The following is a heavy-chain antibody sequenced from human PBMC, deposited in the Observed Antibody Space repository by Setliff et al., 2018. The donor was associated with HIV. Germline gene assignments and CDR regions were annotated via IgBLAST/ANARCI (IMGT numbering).Heavy chain of an antibody. V-gene: IGHV1-18*01. J-gene: IGHJ3*02. Sequence: ASVKVSCKASGYSFARYGLSWVRQAPGQGLEWMGWISGFNGNTKYAQSFQDRVAMTTETATSTAYMERRSLRPDDTAVYFCARVPYRSAWFSGGHDAFDIWGQGTMVTVSS. CDR1: GYSFARYG. CDR3: ARVPYRSAWFSGGHDAFDI. D-gene: IGHD6-19*01. CDR2: ISGFNGNT.